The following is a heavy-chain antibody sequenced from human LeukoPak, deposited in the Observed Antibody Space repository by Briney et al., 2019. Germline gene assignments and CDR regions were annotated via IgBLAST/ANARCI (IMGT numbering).Heavy chain of an antibody. CDR1: GFTFSSYE. V-gene: IGHV3-48*03. J-gene: IGHJ4*02. CDR2: IIGSGSTI. D-gene: IGHD3-22*01. CDR3: AREADDNLDY. Sequence: GGSLRLSCAASGFTFSSYEMNWVRQAPGKGLEWVSYIIGSGSTIYYADSVKGRFTISRDNARNSLYLQMSSLRAGDTAVYYCAREADDNLDYWGQGTLVTVSS.